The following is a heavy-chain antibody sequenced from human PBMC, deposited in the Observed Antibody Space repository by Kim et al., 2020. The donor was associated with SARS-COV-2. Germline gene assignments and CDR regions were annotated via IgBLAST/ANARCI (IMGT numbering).Heavy chain of an antibody. J-gene: IGHJ6*02. CDR2: ISSSGSTI. CDR3: ARDHYDILTGYYTSLPHYYYGMDV. CDR1: GFTFSDYY. V-gene: IGHV3-11*01. D-gene: IGHD3-9*01. Sequence: GGSLRLSCAASGFTFSDYYMSWIRQAPGKGLEWVSYISSSGSTIYYADSVKGRFTISRDNAKNSLYLQMNSLRAEDTAVYYCARDHYDILTGYYTSLPHYYYGMDVWGQGTTVTVSS.